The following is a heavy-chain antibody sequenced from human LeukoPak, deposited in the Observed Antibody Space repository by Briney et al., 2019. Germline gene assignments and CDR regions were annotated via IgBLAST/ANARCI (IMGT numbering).Heavy chain of an antibody. CDR2: IYSGGST. J-gene: IGHJ4*02. V-gene: IGHV3-66*02. CDR1: GFTVSSNY. D-gene: IGHD3-22*01. Sequence: GGSLRLSCAASGFTVSSNYMSWVRQAPGKGLEWVSVIYSGGSTYYADSVKGRFTISRDNSKNTLYLQMNSLRPEDTAVYYCAKGYDSSGYYLDHWGQGTLVTVSS. CDR3: AKGYDSSGYYLDH.